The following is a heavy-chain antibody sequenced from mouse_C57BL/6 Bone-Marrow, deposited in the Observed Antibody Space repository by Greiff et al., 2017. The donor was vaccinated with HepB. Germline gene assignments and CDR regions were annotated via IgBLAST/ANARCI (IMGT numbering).Heavy chain of an antibody. CDR2: ISSGGSYT. Sequence: EVKLMESGGDLVKPGGSLKLSCAASGFTFSSYCMSWVRQTPDKRLEWVATISSGGSYTYYPDSVKGRFTISRDNAKNTLYLQMSSLKSEDTAMYYCARRSKYYFDYWGQGTTLTVSS. CDR3: ARRSKYYFDY. V-gene: IGHV5-6*02. CDR1: GFTFSSYC. D-gene: IGHD2-5*01. J-gene: IGHJ2*01.